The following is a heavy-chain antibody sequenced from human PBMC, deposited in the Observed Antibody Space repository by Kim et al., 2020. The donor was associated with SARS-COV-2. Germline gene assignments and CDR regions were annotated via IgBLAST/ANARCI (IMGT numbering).Heavy chain of an antibody. V-gene: IGHV3-30-3*01. Sequence: GSNKYYADSVKGRFTISRDNSKNTLYLQMNSLRAEDTAVYYCARVTPAFDYWGQGTLVTVSS. CDR2: GSNK. J-gene: IGHJ4*02. CDR3: ARVTPAFDY.